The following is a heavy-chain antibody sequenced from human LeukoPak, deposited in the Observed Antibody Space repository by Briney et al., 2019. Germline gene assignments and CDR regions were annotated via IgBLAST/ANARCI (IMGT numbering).Heavy chain of an antibody. CDR3: ARGLRYYYDSSGYTHFDY. D-gene: IGHD3-22*01. CDR1: GGSISSYY. V-gene: IGHV4-59*01. Sequence: PSETLSLTCTVSGGSISSYYWSWIRQPPGKGLEWIGYIYYSGSTNYNPSLKSRVTISVDTSKNQFSLKLSSVTAADTAVYYCARGLRYYYDSSGYTHFDYWGQGTLVTVPS. J-gene: IGHJ4*02. CDR2: IYYSGST.